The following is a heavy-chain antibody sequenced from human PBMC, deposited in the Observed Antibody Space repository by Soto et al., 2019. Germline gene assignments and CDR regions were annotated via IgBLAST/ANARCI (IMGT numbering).Heavy chain of an antibody. CDR2: IYYSGST. V-gene: IGHV4-39*01. CDR1: GGSISSSSYY. CDR3: ARYSGSYQGGEY. Sequence: SETLSLTCTVSGGSISSSSYYWGWIRQPPGKGLEWIGSIYYSGSTYYNPSLKSRVTISVDTSKNQFSLKLSSVTAADTALYYCARYSGSYQGGEYWGQGTLVTVSS. J-gene: IGHJ4*02. D-gene: IGHD1-26*01.